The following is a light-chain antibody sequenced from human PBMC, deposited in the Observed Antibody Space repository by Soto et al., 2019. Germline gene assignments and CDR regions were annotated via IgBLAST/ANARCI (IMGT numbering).Light chain of an antibody. J-gene: IGKJ2*01. CDR3: QQYESTPPT. CDR2: WAS. CDR1: QSVLYSSNNKNY. V-gene: IGKV4-1*01. Sequence: DIVMTQSPDSLAVSLGERATINCKSSQSVLYSSNNKNYLAWYQQRPGQPTKLLIYWASTRESGVPDRFSGGGSGTDFTLTITSLQAEDVAVYYCQQYESTPPTFGQGTKLEI.